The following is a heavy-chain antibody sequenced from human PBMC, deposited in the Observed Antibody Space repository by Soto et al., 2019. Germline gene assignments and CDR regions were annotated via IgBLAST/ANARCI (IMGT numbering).Heavy chain of an antibody. J-gene: IGHJ3*02. Sequence: SSETLSLTCTVSGGSISSYYWSWIRQPAGKGLEWIGRIYTSGSTNYNPSLKSRVTMSVDTSKNQFSLNLSSVTAAADTAVYYCARDRITLANDAFGIWGQGTMVTVSS. CDR2: IYTSGST. V-gene: IGHV4-4*07. CDR1: GGSISSYY. D-gene: IGHD3-10*01. CDR3: ARDRITLANDAFGI.